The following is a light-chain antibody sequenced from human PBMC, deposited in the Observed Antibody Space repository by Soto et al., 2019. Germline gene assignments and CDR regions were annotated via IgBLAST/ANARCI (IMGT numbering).Light chain of an antibody. CDR1: QGISSY. CDR2: AAS. J-gene: IGKJ1*01. V-gene: IGKV1-9*01. Sequence: IHLTQSPSSLSSSLGDRVTITCRASQGISSYLAWYQQKPGKAPKLLIYAASTLQSGVPSRFSGSGSGTDFTLTISSLQPEDFATYYCQQYMSYSFGQGTKVDIK. CDR3: QQYMSYS.